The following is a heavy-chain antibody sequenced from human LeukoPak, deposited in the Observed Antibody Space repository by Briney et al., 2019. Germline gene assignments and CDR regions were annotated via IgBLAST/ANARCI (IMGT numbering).Heavy chain of an antibody. Sequence: GGSLRLSCAASGFTFNTYAMSWVRQAPGKGLEWVSSISASGAGTYYADSVKGRFTISRDNSDNTLYLQMNSLRAEDTAVYYCASDEYTPESYFDYWGQGTLVTVSS. D-gene: IGHD2/OR15-2a*01. J-gene: IGHJ4*02. V-gene: IGHV3-23*01. CDR1: GFTFNTYA. CDR3: ASDEYTPESYFDY. CDR2: ISASGAGT.